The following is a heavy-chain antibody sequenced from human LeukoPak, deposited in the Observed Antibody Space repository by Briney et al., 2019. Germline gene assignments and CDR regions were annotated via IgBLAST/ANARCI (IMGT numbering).Heavy chain of an antibody. Sequence: GGSLRLSCAASGFTFSDYHMSWIRQTPGKGLEWVAYISSGGTTMSYADSVKGRFTISRDNAKKSLYLQMNTLRAEDTAVYYCARPESRYFYGMDVWGRGTTVSVSS. CDR1: GFTFSDYH. V-gene: IGHV3-11*01. J-gene: IGHJ6*02. CDR3: ARPESRYFYGMDV. CDR2: ISSGGTTM.